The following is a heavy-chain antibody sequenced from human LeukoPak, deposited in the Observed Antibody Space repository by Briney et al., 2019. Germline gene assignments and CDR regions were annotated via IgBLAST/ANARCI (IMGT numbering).Heavy chain of an antibody. Sequence: GGSLRLSCAASGFTFSDYYMSWILQAPGKGPEWVSYISSGSTIYYADSVKGRFTISRDNAKNSLYLQMNSLRAEDTAVYYCARAAGWFDPWGQGTLVIVSS. CDR1: GFTFSDYY. CDR2: ISSGSTI. V-gene: IGHV3-11*01. J-gene: IGHJ5*02. CDR3: ARAAGWFDP.